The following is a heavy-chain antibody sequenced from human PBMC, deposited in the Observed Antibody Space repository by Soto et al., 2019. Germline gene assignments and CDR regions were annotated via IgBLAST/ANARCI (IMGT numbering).Heavy chain of an antibody. D-gene: IGHD3-10*01. CDR2: IIPILGIA. J-gene: IGHJ4*02. CDR1: GGTFSSYT. Sequence: QVQLVQSGAEVKKPGSAVKVSCTASGGTFSSYTISWVRQAPGQGLESMGRIIPILGIANYAQKFQGRVTITADKSTSTGYMELSSLRSEDTAVYYCASGRRGDLLYDPIDYWGQGTPVTVSS. V-gene: IGHV1-69*02. CDR3: ASGRRGDLLYDPIDY.